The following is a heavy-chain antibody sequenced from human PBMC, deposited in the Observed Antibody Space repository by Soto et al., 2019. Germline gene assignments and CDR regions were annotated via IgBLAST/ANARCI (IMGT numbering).Heavy chain of an antibody. CDR3: ARGTEVLMVYAIGGDY. V-gene: IGHV4-39*01. Sequence: QLQLQESGPGLVKPSETLSLTCTVSGGSISSSSYYWGWIRQPPGQGLEWIGSIYYSGSTYYNPSLKSRVTISVYTSKNQFSLKLSSVTAADTAVYYCARGTEVLMVYAIGGDYWGQGTLVTVSS. CDR1: GGSISSSSYY. J-gene: IGHJ4*02. CDR2: IYYSGST. D-gene: IGHD2-8*01.